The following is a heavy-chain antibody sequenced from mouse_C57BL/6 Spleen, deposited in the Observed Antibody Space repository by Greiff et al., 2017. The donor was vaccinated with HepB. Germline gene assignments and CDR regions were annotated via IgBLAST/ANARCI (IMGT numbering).Heavy chain of an antibody. CDR2: IDPSDSYT. V-gene: IGHV1-69*01. CDR3: ARTPYYAMDY. J-gene: IGHJ4*01. Sequence: QVQLKQPGAELVMPGASVKLSCKASGYTFTSYWMHWVKQRPGQGLEWIGEIDPSDSYTNYNQKFKGKSTLTVDKSSSTAYMQLSSLTSEDSAVYYCARTPYYAMDYWGQGTSVTVSS. CDR1: GYTFTSYW.